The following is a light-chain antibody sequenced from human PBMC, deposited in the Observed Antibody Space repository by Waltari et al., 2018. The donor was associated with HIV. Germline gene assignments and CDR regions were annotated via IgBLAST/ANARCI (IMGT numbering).Light chain of an antibody. Sequence: ELVLTQSTGMLSLSPGDRATLSCRGSQSVNANVFAWYPQRPGQAPRLLIYGASTRARGSPDRFSGSGSGTDFTLTISRLKPEDFAVDYCHQYGNSPSTFGQGTTLDIK. J-gene: IGKJ2*01. CDR2: GAS. CDR1: QSVNANV. V-gene: IGKV3-20*01. CDR3: HQYGNSPST.